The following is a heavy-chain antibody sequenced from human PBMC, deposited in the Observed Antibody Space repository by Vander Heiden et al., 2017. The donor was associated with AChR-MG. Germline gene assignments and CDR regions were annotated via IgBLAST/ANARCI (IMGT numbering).Heavy chain of an antibody. CDR3: ARDGGSGNYRKIDY. Sequence: QVTLKESGPALVKPTQTLTLTCTFSGFSLSIGGMRVSWFRQPPGKALEWLARIDWDDDEFYSTSLMTRLTISKDTSKNQAVLTMTNMDPVDTATYYCARDGGSGNYRKIDYWGQGILVTVSS. CDR1: GFSLSIGGMR. CDR2: IDWDDDE. D-gene: IGHD3-10*01. V-gene: IGHV2-70*04. J-gene: IGHJ4*02.